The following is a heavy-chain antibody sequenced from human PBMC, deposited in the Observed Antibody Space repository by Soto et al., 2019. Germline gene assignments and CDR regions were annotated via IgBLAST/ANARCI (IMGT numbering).Heavy chain of an antibody. V-gene: IGHV1-18*01. CDR2: ISAYNGNT. D-gene: IGHD6-13*01. CDR3: AGGASGIAAPGDAFDI. J-gene: IGHJ3*02. CDR1: GYTFTSYG. Sequence: ASVKVSCKASGYTFTSYGISWVRQAPGQGLEWMGWISAYNGNTNYVQKLQGRVTMTTDTSTSTAYMELRSLRSDDTAVYYCAGGASGIAAPGDAFDIWGQGTMVTVSS.